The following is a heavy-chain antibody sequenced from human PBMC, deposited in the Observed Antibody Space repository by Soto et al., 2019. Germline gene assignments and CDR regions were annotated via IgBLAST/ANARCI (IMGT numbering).Heavy chain of an antibody. CDR3: ERVPGIVGALGYFDY. Sequence: VASVKVSCKASGGTFSSYAISWVRQAPGQGLEWMGGIIPIFGTANYAQKFQGRVTITADESTSTAYMELSSLRSEDTAVYYCERVPGIVGALGYFDYWGQGTLVTVSS. J-gene: IGHJ4*03. V-gene: IGHV1-69*13. CDR1: GGTFSSYA. D-gene: IGHD1-26*01. CDR2: IIPIFGTA.